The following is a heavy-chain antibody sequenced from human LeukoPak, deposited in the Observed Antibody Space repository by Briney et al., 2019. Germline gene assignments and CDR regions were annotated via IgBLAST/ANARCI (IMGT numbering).Heavy chain of an antibody. CDR3: AGGGYSSSWFAFDI. CDR1: GGSISSYY. J-gene: IGHJ3*02. Sequence: SETLSLTCTVSGGSISSYYWSWIRQPPGKGLEWIGYIYYSGSTNYNPSLMSRVTISVDTSKNQFSLKLISVTAADTAADYCAGGGYSSSWFAFDIWGQGTMVTVSS. D-gene: IGHD6-13*01. CDR2: IYYSGST. V-gene: IGHV4-59*08.